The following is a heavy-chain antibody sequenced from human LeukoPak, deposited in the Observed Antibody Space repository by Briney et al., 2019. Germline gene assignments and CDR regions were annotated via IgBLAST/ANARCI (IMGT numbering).Heavy chain of an antibody. Sequence: PSETLSLTCSVSGGSISSSSYYWGWIRQPPGKGLEWIGSIYYSGSTYYNPSLKSRVTISVDTSKNQFSLKLSSVTAADTAVYYCARQGGLHYWGQGTLVTVSS. D-gene: IGHD3-16*01. J-gene: IGHJ4*02. CDR1: GGSISSSSYY. V-gene: IGHV4-39*01. CDR2: IYYSGST. CDR3: ARQGGLHY.